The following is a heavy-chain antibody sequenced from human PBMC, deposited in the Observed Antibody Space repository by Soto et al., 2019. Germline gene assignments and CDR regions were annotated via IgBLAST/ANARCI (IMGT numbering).Heavy chain of an antibody. CDR2: ISSSSSTI. D-gene: IGHD6-19*01. CDR3: ARVRYSSGWAYYYYGMDV. J-gene: IGHJ6*02. CDR1: GFTFSSYS. V-gene: IGHV3-48*02. Sequence: HPGGSLRLSCAASGFTFSSYSMNWVRQAPGKGLEWVSYISSSSSTIYYADSVKGRFTISRDNAKNSLYLQMNSLRDEDTAVYYCARVRYSSGWAYYYYGMDVWGQGTTVTVSS.